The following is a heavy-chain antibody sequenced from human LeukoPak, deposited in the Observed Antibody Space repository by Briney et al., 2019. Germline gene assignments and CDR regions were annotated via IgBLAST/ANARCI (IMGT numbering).Heavy chain of an antibody. J-gene: IGHJ4*02. V-gene: IGHV4-59*01. CDR3: ARDRIDYYGSGSYYTSIFDY. CDR2: IYYSGST. Sequence: SETLSLTCTVSGGSISSYYWSWIRQPPGKGLEWIGYIYYSGSTNYNPSLKSRVTISVDTSKNQFSLKLSSVTAADTAVHYCARDRIDYYGSGSYYTSIFDYWGQGTLVTVSS. CDR1: GGSISSYY. D-gene: IGHD3-10*01.